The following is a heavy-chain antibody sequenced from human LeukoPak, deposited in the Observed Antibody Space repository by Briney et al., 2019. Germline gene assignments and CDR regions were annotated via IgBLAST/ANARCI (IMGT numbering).Heavy chain of an antibody. CDR1: GFTFITYA. Sequence: GGSLRLSCAASGFTFITYAMHWVRQAPGKGLEWVAFIRSDGSNKNYADSVKGRLTISRDNSKNTLYLQMNSLRAEDTAVYYCARVVDHDYGDYYLDYWGQGTLVTVSS. V-gene: IGHV3-30*02. CDR3: ARVVDHDYGDYYLDY. J-gene: IGHJ4*02. CDR2: IRSDGSNK. D-gene: IGHD4-17*01.